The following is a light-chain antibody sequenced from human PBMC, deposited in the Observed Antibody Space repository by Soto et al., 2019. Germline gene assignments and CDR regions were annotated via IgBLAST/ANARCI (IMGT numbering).Light chain of an antibody. CDR3: MQALQTPMYT. V-gene: IGKV2-28*01. CDR2: LGS. Sequence: IVMTQSPISLPVTPGEPASISCRSSQSLLHSNGYNYLDWYLQKPGQSPQLLTYLGSNRASGVPDRFSGSGSGTDFTLKISRVEAEDVGVYYCMQALQTPMYTFGQGTKLEIK. CDR1: QSLLHSNGYNY. J-gene: IGKJ2*01.